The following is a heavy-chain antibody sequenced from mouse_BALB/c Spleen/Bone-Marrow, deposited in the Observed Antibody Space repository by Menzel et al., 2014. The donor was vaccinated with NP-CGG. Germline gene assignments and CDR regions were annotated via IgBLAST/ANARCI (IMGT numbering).Heavy chain of an antibody. J-gene: IGHJ1*01. V-gene: IGHV5-12-1*01. CDR3: ARQGYGYVDFDV. Sequence: EVHLVESGGGLVKPGGSLKLSCAASGFTFSSYAMSWVRQTPEKRLEWVAYISSGGGSTYYPDTVKGRFTISRDNAKNTLYLQMSSLKSEDTAMYYCARQGYGYVDFDVWGAGTTVTVSS. D-gene: IGHD1-2*01. CDR1: GFTFSSYA. CDR2: ISSGGGST.